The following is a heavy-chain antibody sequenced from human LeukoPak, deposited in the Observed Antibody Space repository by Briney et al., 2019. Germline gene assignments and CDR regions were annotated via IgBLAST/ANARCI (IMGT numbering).Heavy chain of an antibody. D-gene: IGHD3-22*01. CDR1: GGSISSYY. Sequence: SETLSLTCTVSGGSISSYYWSWIRQPPGKGLEWIGYIYYSGSTKYNPSLKSRVTISVDTSKNQFSLKLSSVTAADTAVYYCARGVGDSSGYYCSGFDYWGQGTLVTVSS. CDR2: IYYSGST. J-gene: IGHJ4*02. CDR3: ARGVGDSSGYYCSGFDY. V-gene: IGHV4-59*01.